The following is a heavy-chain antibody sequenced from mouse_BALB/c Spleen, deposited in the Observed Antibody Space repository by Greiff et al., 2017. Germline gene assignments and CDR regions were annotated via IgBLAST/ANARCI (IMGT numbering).Heavy chain of an antibody. CDR1: GYTFTSYY. CDR2: INPSNGGT. J-gene: IGHJ3*01. D-gene: IGHD2-4*01. CDR3: ARLYDYDGGFAY. Sequence: VQLQQPGAELVKPGASVKLSCKASGYTFTSYYMYWVKQRPGQGLEWIGGINPSNGGTNFNEKFKSKATLTVDKSSSTAYMQLSSLTSEDSAVYYCARLYDYDGGFAYWGQGTLVTVSA. V-gene: IGHV1S81*02.